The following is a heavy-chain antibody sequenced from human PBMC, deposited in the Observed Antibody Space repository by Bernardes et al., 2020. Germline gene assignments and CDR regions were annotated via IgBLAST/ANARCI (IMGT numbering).Heavy chain of an antibody. V-gene: IGHV1-18*01. J-gene: IGHJ6*03. Sequence: AAVQVSCKASGYTFTSYGIIWVRQAAGRERAGMGWISAHNGNTNYAQKPQGRVTMTTDTSTSTAYMELRSLRSDETAVYYCARWAYGIGYYYYSMDVWGNGTTVTVSS. D-gene: IGHD4-17*01. CDR3: ARWAYGIGYYYYSMDV. CDR2: ISAHNGNT. CDR1: GYTFTSYG.